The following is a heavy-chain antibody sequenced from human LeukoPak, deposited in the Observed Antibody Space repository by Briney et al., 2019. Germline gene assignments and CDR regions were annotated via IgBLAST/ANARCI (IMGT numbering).Heavy chain of an antibody. Sequence: ASVKVSCKVSGYTLTELSMHWVRRAPGKGLEWMGGFDPEDGETIYAQKFQGRVTMTEDTSTDTAYMELSSLRSEDTAVYYCARVVTPRYCSTPICYWKGWFDPWGQGTLVTVSS. CDR1: GYTLTELS. CDR3: ARVVTPRYCSTPICYWKGWFDP. CDR2: FDPEDGET. V-gene: IGHV1-24*01. D-gene: IGHD2-2*01. J-gene: IGHJ5*02.